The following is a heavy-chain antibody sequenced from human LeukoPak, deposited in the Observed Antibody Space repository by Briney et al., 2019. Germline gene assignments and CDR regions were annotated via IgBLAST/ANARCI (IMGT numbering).Heavy chain of an antibody. D-gene: IGHD3-22*01. CDR3: AAGDDSSGYYEDY. CDR2: IIPIFGTA. Sequence: ASVKVSCKASGGTFSSYAISWVRQAPGQGLEWMGGIIPIFGTANYAQKFQGRVTITTDESTSTAYMELSSLRSEDTAVYYCAAGDDSSGYYEDYWGQGTLVTASS. J-gene: IGHJ4*02. V-gene: IGHV1-69*05. CDR1: GGTFSSYA.